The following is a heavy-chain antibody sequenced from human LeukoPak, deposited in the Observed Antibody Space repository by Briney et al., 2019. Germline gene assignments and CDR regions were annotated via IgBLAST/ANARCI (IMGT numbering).Heavy chain of an antibody. CDR1: GFTFSSYW. CDR3: VRGNDYGGPHY. J-gene: IGHJ4*02. V-gene: IGHV3-74*01. Sequence: GGSLRLSCAVSGFTFSSYWMHWVRQAPGKGLVWVSRIDRDGSRINYADSVKGRFTISRDNGKSTLFLQMNSLRAEDAAVYYCVRGNDYGGPHYWGQGTLVTVSS. CDR2: IDRDGSRI. D-gene: IGHD4-23*01.